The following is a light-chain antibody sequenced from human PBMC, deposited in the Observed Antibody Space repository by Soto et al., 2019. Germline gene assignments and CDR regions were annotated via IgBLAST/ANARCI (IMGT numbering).Light chain of an antibody. CDR1: QSVSSN. Sequence: EIGLIQSPSTLSLSPGERATLSFRASQSVSSNLAWYQQNPGQAPRLLIFDASNRATGIPARFSGSGSGTDFILTISSLEPEDFAVYYCQQHSNWPLTFGGGTKVDIK. J-gene: IGKJ4*01. CDR3: QQHSNWPLT. V-gene: IGKV3-11*01. CDR2: DAS.